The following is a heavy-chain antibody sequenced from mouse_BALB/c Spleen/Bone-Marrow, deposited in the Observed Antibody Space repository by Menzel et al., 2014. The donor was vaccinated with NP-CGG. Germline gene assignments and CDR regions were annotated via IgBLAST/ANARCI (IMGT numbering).Heavy chain of an antibody. D-gene: IGHD1-1*01. J-gene: IGHJ3*01. CDR2: IDPANGNT. CDR3: AAYYYGSSYGFAC. Sequence: EVQLQQSGAELVKPGASVKLSCTASGFNIKDTYMHWVKQRPEQGLEWIGRIDPANGNTKYDPNFQGKATITADTSSNTAYLQLSSLTSEDTAVYYCAAYYYGSSYGFACWGQGTLVTVSA. CDR1: GFNIKDTY. V-gene: IGHV14-3*02.